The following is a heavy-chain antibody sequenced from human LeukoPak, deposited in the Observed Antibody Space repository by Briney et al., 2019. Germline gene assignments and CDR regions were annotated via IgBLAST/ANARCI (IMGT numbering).Heavy chain of an antibody. CDR2: IKGDGIST. J-gene: IGHJ4*02. Sequence: SGGSLRLSFEASGFTFSDYWIHWVRQAPGKGLVWVSRIKGDGISTNYADSVKGRFTISRDNAKNTVYLQMNSLGAEDSAIYYCARGAWTAYYFDYWGQGTLVTVSS. CDR3: ARGAWTAYYFDY. V-gene: IGHV3-74*01. CDR1: GFTFSDYW. D-gene: IGHD3/OR15-3a*01.